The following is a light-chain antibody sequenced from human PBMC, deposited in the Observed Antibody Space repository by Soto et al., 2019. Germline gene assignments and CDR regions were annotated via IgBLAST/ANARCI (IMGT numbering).Light chain of an antibody. CDR1: LSLLNSANDKIH. CDR3: QQYFSAHLT. Sequence: DIVMTQSPDSLAVFLGERATINCKSSLSLLNSANDKIHLAWYQQKPGQPPKLLIWRASTRDSGVPDRFSGSGSGTDFTLTINSLQAEDVSTYYCQQYFSAHLTFGGGTKVEI. V-gene: IGKV4-1*01. CDR2: RAS. J-gene: IGKJ4*01.